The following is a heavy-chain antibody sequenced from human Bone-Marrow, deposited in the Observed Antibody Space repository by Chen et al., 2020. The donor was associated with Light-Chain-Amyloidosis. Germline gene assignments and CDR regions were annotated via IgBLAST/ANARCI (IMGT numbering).Heavy chain of an antibody. D-gene: IGHD6-19*01. CDR3: ARDVGADCSSGTCVESSGWHDY. Sequence: EVQLVESGGGLVKPGGSLRLSCAASGFSFSDHSIIWVRQAPGKGLEWVSSISYSSRYIFYADSVKGRFTISRDNAKMSVYLAMNNLGVXXXXVYYCARDVGADCSSGTCVESSGWHDYWGQGALVTVSS. CDR1: GFSFSDHS. CDR2: ISYSSRYI. J-gene: IGHJ4*02. V-gene: IGHV3-21*02.